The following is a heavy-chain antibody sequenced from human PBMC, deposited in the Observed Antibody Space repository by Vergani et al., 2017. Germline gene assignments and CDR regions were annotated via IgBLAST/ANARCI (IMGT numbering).Heavy chain of an antibody. Sequence: QVQLQESGPGLVKPSETLSLTCAVSGYSISSGYYWGWIRQPPGKGLEWIGSIYHSGSTYYNPSLKSRVTISVDTSKNQFSLKLSSVTAADTAVYYCARERVGYCSSTSCYRRAFDIWGQGTMVTVSS. CDR2: IYHSGST. V-gene: IGHV4-38-2*02. J-gene: IGHJ3*02. CDR1: GYSISSGYY. D-gene: IGHD2-2*02. CDR3: ARERVGYCSSTSCYRRAFDI.